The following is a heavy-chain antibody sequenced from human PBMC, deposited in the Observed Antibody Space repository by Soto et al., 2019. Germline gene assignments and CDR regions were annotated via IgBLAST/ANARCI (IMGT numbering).Heavy chain of an antibody. D-gene: IGHD3-22*01. V-gene: IGHV4-34*01. Sequence: SETLSLTCAVYGGSFSGYYWSWIRQPPGKGLEWIGEINHSGSTNYNPSLKSRVTISVDTSKNQFSLKLSSVTAADTAVYYCASIGGDYYDSSGYLSNHWGQGTLVTVSA. J-gene: IGHJ4*02. CDR3: ASIGGDYYDSSGYLSNH. CDR1: GGSFSGYY. CDR2: INHSGST.